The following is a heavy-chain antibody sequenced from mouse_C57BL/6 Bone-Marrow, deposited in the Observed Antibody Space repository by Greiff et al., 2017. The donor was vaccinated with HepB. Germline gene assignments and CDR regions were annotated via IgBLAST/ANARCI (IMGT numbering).Heavy chain of an antibody. CDR2: IDPENGDT. CDR1: GFNIKDDY. Sequence: EVQLVESGAELVRPGASVKLSCTASGFNIKDDYMHWVKQRPEQGLEWIGWIDPENGDTEYASKFQGKATITADTSSNTAYLQLSSLTSEDTAVYYCTSYYSNYERFAYWGQGTLVTVSA. J-gene: IGHJ3*01. CDR3: TSYYSNYERFAY. V-gene: IGHV14-4*01. D-gene: IGHD2-5*01.